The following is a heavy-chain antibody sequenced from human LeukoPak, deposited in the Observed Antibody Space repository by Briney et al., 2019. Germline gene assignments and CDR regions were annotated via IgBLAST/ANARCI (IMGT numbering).Heavy chain of an antibody. CDR1: GFTFSSYE. CDR2: ISSSGSTI. CDR3: ARQGSGSGTDSYYMDV. D-gene: IGHD3-10*01. Sequence: GGSLRLSCAASGFTFSSYEMNWVRQAPGKGLEWVSYISSSGSTIYYADSVKGRFAISRDNAKSSLYLQMNSLRVEDTAVYYCARQGSGSGTDSYYMDVWGKGTTVTVSS. J-gene: IGHJ6*03. V-gene: IGHV3-48*03.